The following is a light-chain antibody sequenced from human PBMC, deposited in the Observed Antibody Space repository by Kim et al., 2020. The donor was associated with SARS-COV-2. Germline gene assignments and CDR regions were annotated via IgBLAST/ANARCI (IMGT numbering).Light chain of an antibody. V-gene: IGLV3-1*01. CDR3: QTWVRGTWM. CDR2: EDN. CDR1: PLRDRH. J-gene: IGLJ3*02. Sequence: SYELTQPPSMSVSPGQTATITCSGNPLRDRHACCYQQKTGQSPVMVMYEDNKRPSGIPERFSGSHSGNTATLTISGTQAMDEADYYCQTWVRGTWMFGGG.